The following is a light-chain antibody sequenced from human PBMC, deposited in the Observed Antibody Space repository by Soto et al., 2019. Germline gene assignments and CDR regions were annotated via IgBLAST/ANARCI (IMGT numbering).Light chain of an antibody. J-gene: IGLJ2*01. Sequence: QSVLTQPASVSGSPGQSITISCTGTSSDVGSYNLVSWYQQHPGKAPKLMIYEVSKRPSGVSNRFSGSKSGNTASLTISGLQAEDEADYYCCSYAGSSPSVVFGGGTKVIVL. V-gene: IGLV2-23*02. CDR2: EVS. CDR3: CSYAGSSPSVV. CDR1: SSDVGSYNL.